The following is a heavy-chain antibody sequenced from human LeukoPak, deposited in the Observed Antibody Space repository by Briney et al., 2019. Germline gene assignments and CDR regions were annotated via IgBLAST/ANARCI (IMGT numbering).Heavy chain of an antibody. CDR3: ARDKEDILTGYQGYYYYGMDV. CDR1: GGTFSSYA. D-gene: IGHD3-9*01. CDR2: IIPIFGTA. Sequence: SVKVSCKASGGTFSSYAISWVRQAPGQGLEWMGGIIPIFGTANYAQKFQGSVTITADESTSTAYMELSSLRSEDTAVYYCARDKEDILTGYQGYYYYGMDVWGKGTTVTVSS. J-gene: IGHJ6*04. V-gene: IGHV1-69*01.